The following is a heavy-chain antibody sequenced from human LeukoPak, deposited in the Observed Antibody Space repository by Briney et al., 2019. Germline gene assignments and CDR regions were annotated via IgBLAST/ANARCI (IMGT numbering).Heavy chain of an antibody. CDR3: ARFSVGGTYYPNY. CDR1: GYSFTSSW. CDR2: IYPGDSDT. D-gene: IGHD1-26*01. Sequence: GESLKISCQGSGYSFTSSWFGWVRQMPGKGLEWSGIIYPGDSDTRYSPFFQGQLTISADKSISTAYLQWSSLKASDTAMYYCARFSVGGTYYPNYWGQGTLVSVSS. J-gene: IGHJ4*02. V-gene: IGHV5-51*01.